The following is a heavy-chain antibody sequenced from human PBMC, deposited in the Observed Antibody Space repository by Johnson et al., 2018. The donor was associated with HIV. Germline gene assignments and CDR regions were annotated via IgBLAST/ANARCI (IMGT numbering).Heavy chain of an antibody. J-gene: IGHJ3*02. V-gene: IGHV3-7*05. D-gene: IGHD5-12*01. CDR2: IKQDGSEK. CDR3: ARARAYSGYDDAFDI. Sequence: VLLVESGGGVVRPGGSLRLSCAASGFTLSNSWITWVRQSPGKGLEWVAKIKQDGSEKYYVASVKGRFTISRDNAKNSLYLQMNSLRAEDTAVYYCARARAYSGYDDAFDIWGQGTMVTVSS. CDR1: GFTLSNSW.